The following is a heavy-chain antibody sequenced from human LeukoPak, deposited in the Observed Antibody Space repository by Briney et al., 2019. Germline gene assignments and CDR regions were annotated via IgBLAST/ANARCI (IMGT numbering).Heavy chain of an antibody. J-gene: IGHJ5*02. CDR2: IAKKDNLYAT. D-gene: IGHD2-15*01. CDR3: TRDRGTYNWFDP. V-gene: IGHV3-73*01. Sequence: PGGSLRLSCVASGYSFSDSSVHWVRQSSGRGLEWVGLIAKKDNLYATAYAESVKGRFTISRDDSRDTAFLHMDSLKTEDTALYFCTRDRGTYNWFDPWGQGTLVTVSS. CDR1: GYSFSDSS.